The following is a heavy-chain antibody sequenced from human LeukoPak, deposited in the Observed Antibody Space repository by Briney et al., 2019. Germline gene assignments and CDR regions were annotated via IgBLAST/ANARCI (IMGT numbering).Heavy chain of an antibody. D-gene: IGHD3-10*01. Sequence: GGSLRLSCAASGFNLGGFAMAWVRQTPGRGLEWVSGILASGTTYYADSVKGRFTISRDNSNNILFLQMNSLRVDDTAVYFCAKDLNFGDGGWEFDPWGPGTLVTV. J-gene: IGHJ5*02. CDR1: GFNLGGFA. CDR3: AKDLNFGDGGWEFDP. V-gene: IGHV3-23*01. CDR2: ILASGTT.